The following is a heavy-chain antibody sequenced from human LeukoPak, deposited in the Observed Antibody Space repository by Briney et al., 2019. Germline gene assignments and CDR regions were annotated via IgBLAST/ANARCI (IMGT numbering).Heavy chain of an antibody. Sequence: PGGALRLSCAASGFTFSSYAMSWVRQAPGKGLEWVSAISGSGGSTYYADSVKGRFTISRDNSKNTLYLQMNSLRAEDTAVYYCAKDLRQLWSFFDYWGQGTLVTVSS. CDR3: AKDLRQLWSFFDY. CDR2: ISGSGGST. D-gene: IGHD5-18*01. V-gene: IGHV3-23*01. J-gene: IGHJ4*02. CDR1: GFTFSSYA.